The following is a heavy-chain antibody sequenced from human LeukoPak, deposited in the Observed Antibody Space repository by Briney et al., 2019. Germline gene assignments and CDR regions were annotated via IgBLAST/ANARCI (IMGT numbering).Heavy chain of an antibody. Sequence: GGSLRLSCAASGFTFDDYAMHWVRQAPGKGLEWVSLISGDGGSTYYADSVKGRFTISRDSSKNSLYLQMNSLRTEDTALYYCAGGGNPYYFDYWGQGTLVTVSS. CDR1: GFTFDDYA. V-gene: IGHV3-43*02. CDR3: AGGGNPYYFDY. CDR2: ISGDGGST. D-gene: IGHD3-10*01. J-gene: IGHJ4*02.